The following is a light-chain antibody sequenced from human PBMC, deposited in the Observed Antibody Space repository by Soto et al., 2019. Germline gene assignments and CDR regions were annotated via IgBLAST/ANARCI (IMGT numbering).Light chain of an antibody. J-gene: IGKJ1*01. V-gene: IGKV3-15*01. CDR2: GAS. CDR3: QQYNNWPQT. CDR1: QSVSSN. Sequence: EIVMTQSRATLSVSPGERATLSCRASQSVSSNLAWYQQKPGQAPRLLTYGASTRATGIPARFSGSGSGTEFTLTISSLQSEDFAVYYCQQYNNWPQTFGQGTRWIS.